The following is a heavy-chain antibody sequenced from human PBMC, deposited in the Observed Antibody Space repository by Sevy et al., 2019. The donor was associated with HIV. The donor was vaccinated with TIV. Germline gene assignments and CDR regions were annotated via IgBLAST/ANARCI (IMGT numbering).Heavy chain of an antibody. D-gene: IGHD2-2*01. Sequence: SETLSLTCTVSGGSISSYYWTWIRQPAGKGLEWIGRIYASGSTNYNPSLKSRVTMSVDTSKKQFSLKLSSVTAADTAVYYCAGQLHRVRRDYYGVDVWGQGTTVTVSS. CDR3: AGQLHRVRRDYYGVDV. CDR1: GGSISSYY. V-gene: IGHV4-4*07. CDR2: IYASGST. J-gene: IGHJ6*02.